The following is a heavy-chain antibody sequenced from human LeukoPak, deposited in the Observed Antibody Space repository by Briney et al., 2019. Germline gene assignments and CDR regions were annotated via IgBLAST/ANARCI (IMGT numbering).Heavy chain of an antibody. CDR1: GYSISSDYY. CDR2: IYYSGST. Sequence: SETLSLTCDVSGYSISSDYYWGWIRQPPGKGLEWIGSIYYSGSTYYNPSLKSRVTISVDTSKNQLSLKLSSVTAADTAVYYCARHGVQLTSIDYWGQGTLVTVSS. D-gene: IGHD1-1*01. V-gene: IGHV4-38-2*01. J-gene: IGHJ4*02. CDR3: ARHGVQLTSIDY.